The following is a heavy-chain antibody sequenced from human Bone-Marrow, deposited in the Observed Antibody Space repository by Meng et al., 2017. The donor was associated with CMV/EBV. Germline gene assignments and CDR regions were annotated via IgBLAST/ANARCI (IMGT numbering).Heavy chain of an antibody. J-gene: IGHJ5*02. V-gene: IGHV1-18*01. Sequence: ASVKVSCKASGYTFNSYGITWVRQAPGQGLEWMGWVSSYNSKIKYAPKFRGRVTMTTDTATSTAYMELRSLRPDDTGVYFCARVRGMTMSFPDHWGHGTRVTVSS. CDR3: ARVRGMTMSFPDH. CDR2: VSSYNSKI. D-gene: IGHD3-22*01. CDR1: GYTFNSYG.